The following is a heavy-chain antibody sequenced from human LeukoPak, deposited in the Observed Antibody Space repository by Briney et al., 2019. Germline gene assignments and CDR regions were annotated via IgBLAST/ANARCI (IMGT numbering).Heavy chain of an antibody. CDR3: ARARVPAAMSGAWFDP. D-gene: IGHD2-2*01. J-gene: IGHJ5*02. CDR2: IKQDGSEK. V-gene: IGHV3-7*01. CDR1: GFTFSNYW. Sequence: GGSLRLSCAASGFTFSNYWMSWVRQAPGKGLEWVANIKQDGSEKYYVDSVKGRFTISRDNAKNSLYLQMNSLRAEDTAVYYCARARVPAAMSGAWFDPWGQGTLVTVSS.